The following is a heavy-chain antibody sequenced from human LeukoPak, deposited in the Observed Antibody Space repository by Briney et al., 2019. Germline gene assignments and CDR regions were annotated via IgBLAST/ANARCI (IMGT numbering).Heavy chain of an antibody. CDR2: IKSKAYGGTI. CDR3: TTDYGSSISSYYYYGMDV. V-gene: IGHV3-15*07. Sequence: GESLRLPCAASGFTSRNAGMTWVGQAPGKGLEWFGGIKSKAYGGTIDYAAPVKSRYTISRDDSKNTLYLQMNSLKTEDTAVYYCTTDYGSSISSYYYYGMDVWGQGTTVTVSS. D-gene: IGHD2-21*01. CDR1: GFTSRNAG. J-gene: IGHJ6*02.